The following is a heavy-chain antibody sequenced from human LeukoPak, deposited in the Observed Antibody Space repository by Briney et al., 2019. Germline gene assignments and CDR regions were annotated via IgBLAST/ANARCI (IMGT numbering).Heavy chain of an antibody. D-gene: IGHD1-26*01. Sequence: PGGSLRLSCTASGFTFSSYAMNWVRHAPGKGLDWVSLITNGGTTSYADSVKGRFTISRDNSKSTLFLQMNSLRAEDTAIYYCTKDLSALQWAGDETTLTEGYWGQGTLVTVSS. CDR3: TKDLSALQWAGDETTLTEGY. CDR1: GFTFSSYA. V-gene: IGHV3-23*01. CDR2: ITNGGTT. J-gene: IGHJ4*02.